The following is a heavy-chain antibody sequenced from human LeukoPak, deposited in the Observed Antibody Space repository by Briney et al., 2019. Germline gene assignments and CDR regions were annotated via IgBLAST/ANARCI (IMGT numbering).Heavy chain of an antibody. Sequence: GGSLRLSCAASGFTFSSYEMNWVRQAPGKGLEWVSYISSSGSTIYYADSVKGRFTISRDNAKNSLYQQMNSLRAEDTAVYYCAKSPGITFGGVIGLFDYWGQGTLVTVSS. D-gene: IGHD3-16*02. CDR2: ISSSGSTI. V-gene: IGHV3-48*03. J-gene: IGHJ4*02. CDR1: GFTFSSYE. CDR3: AKSPGITFGGVIGLFDY.